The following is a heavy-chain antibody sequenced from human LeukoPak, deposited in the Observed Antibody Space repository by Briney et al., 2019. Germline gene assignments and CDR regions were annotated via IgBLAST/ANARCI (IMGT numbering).Heavy chain of an antibody. J-gene: IGHJ4*02. CDR3: ARERGYNYGYSGYYDR. V-gene: IGHV3-48*03. CDR2: ISTSGAST. Sequence: GGSLRLSCAASGFTFSTFEMNWVRQAPGKGLEWISYISTSGASTYYSDSVKGRFTVSRDNAKNSLYLRVDTLRAEDTAVYYCARERGYNYGYSGYYDRWGQGIPVTVSS. D-gene: IGHD5-18*01. CDR1: GFTFSTFE.